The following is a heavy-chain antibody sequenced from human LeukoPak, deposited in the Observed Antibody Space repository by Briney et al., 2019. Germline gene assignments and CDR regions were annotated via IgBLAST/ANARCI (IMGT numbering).Heavy chain of an antibody. CDR2: IYHSGST. J-gene: IGHJ5*02. CDR1: GGSISSGGYS. Sequence: SQTLSLTCAVSGGSISSGGYSWSWIRQPPGTGLEWIGYIYHSGSTYYNPSLKSRVTISVDRSKNQFSLKLSSVTAADTAVYYCASGLPYSGGWFDHWGQGTLVTVSS. V-gene: IGHV4-30-2*01. CDR3: ASGLPYSGGWFDH. D-gene: IGHD6-19*01.